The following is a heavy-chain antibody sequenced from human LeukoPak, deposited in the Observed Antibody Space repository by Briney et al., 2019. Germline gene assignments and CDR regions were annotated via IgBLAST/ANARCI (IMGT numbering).Heavy chain of an antibody. CDR1: GFTFSSYA. J-gene: IGHJ4*02. CDR2: ISGSGGST. Sequence: GGSLRLSCAASGFTFSSYAMSWVRQAPGKGLEGVSAISGSGGSTYYADSVKGRFTISRDNSKNTLYLQMNSLRAEDTAVYYCACKYYDILTGYYSFDYWGQGTLVTVSS. D-gene: IGHD3-9*01. CDR3: ACKYYDILTGYYSFDY. V-gene: IGHV3-23*01.